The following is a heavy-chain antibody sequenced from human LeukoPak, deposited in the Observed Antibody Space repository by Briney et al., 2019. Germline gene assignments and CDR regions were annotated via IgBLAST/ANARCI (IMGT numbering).Heavy chain of an antibody. V-gene: IGHV3-23*01. CDR2: ISGSGGST. D-gene: IGHD6-19*01. Sequence: PGGSLRLSCAGSGFTFSSYAMAWVRQTPEKGLEWVAIISGSGGSTYYADSVKGRFTISRDNSKNTLYLQMNSLRAEDTAVYYCAKTPGYSSGWPFDYWGQGTLVTVSS. CDR1: GFTFSSYA. CDR3: AKTPGYSSGWPFDY. J-gene: IGHJ4*02.